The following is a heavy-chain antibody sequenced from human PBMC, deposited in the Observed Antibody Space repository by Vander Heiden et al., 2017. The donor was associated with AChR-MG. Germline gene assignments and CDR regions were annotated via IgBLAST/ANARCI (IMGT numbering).Heavy chain of an antibody. D-gene: IGHD3-3*01. J-gene: IGHJ6*02. CDR2: IIPIFGTA. CDR3: ASRTDFWSGHTKYYYYGMDV. Sequence: QVQLVQSGAEVKKPGSSVKVSCKASGGTFSSYAISWVRQAPGQGLEWMGGIIPIFGTANYAQKFQGRVTITADESTSTAYMEVSSLRSEDTAVYYCASRTDFWSGHTKYYYYGMDVWGQGTTVTVSS. V-gene: IGHV1-69*01. CDR1: GGTFSSYA.